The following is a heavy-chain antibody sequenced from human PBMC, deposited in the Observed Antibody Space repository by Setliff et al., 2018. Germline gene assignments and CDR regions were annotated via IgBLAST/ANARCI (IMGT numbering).Heavy chain of an antibody. J-gene: IGHJ4*02. Sequence: SETLSLTCAVSGYSISSGYYWGWIRQPPGKGLEWIGSIYHSGSTYYNPSLKSRVTISVDTSKNQFSLKLSSVTAADTAVYYCARVPGERFDYWGQGTLVTVSS. CDR2: IYHSGST. D-gene: IGHD1-26*01. V-gene: IGHV4-38-2*01. CDR3: ARVPGERFDY. CDR1: GYSISSGYY.